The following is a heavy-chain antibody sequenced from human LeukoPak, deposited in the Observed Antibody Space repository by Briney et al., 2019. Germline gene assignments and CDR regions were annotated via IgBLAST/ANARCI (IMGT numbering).Heavy chain of an antibody. Sequence: KSGGSLRLSCAASGFTFSSYSMNWVRQAPGKGLEWVSSISSSSSYIYYADSVKGRFTISGDKAENSLYLQMNGLRGEDTAVYYCARGTLSMVRGIITVGLDVWGQGTTVTVSS. CDR1: GFTFSSYS. V-gene: IGHV3-21*04. CDR3: ARGTLSMVRGIITVGLDV. J-gene: IGHJ6*02. CDR2: ISSSSSYI. D-gene: IGHD3-10*01.